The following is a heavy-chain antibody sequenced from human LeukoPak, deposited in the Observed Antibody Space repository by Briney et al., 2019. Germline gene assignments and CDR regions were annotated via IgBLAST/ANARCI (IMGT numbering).Heavy chain of an antibody. D-gene: IGHD1-26*01. V-gene: IGHV3-21*04. CDR2: ISSSSSYI. Sequence: PGGSLRLSCAASGFTFSSYSMNWVRQAPGKGLEWVSSISSSSSYIYYADSVKGRFTISRDNSKNTLYLQMNSLRAEDTDVYYCARDPLGATPSGDSFEIWGQGTVVTVSS. CDR3: ARDPLGATPSGDSFEI. J-gene: IGHJ3*02. CDR1: GFTFSSYS.